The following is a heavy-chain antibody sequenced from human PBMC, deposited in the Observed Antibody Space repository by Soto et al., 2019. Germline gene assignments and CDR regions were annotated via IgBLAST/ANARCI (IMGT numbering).Heavy chain of an antibody. J-gene: IGHJ5*02. D-gene: IGHD6-6*01. CDR2: MNPNSGNT. Sequence: ASVKVSCKASGYTFTSYDINWVRQATGQGLEWMGWMNPNSGNTGYAQKFQGRVTMTRNTSISTAYMELSSLRSEDTAVYYCAREDSSSSGVNWFDPWGQGTLVSVSS. CDR3: AREDSSSSGVNWFDP. V-gene: IGHV1-8*01. CDR1: GYTFTSYD.